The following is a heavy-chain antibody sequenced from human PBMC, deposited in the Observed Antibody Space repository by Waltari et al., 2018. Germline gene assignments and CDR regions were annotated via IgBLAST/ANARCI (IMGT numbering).Heavy chain of an antibody. CDR2: ISSSSSYI. CDR1: GFTFSSYS. D-gene: IGHD4-17*01. V-gene: IGHV3-21*01. CDR3: ARAYGDHTPATYYFDY. J-gene: IGHJ4*02. Sequence: EVQLVESGGGLVKPGGSLRLSCAASGFTFSSYSMNWVRQAPGKGLEWVSSISSSSSYIYYADSVKGRFTISRDNAKNSLYLQMNSLRAEDTAVYYCARAYGDHTPATYYFDYWGQGTLVTVSS.